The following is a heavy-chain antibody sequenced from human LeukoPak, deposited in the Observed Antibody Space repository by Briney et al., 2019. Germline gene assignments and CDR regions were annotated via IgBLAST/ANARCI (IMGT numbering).Heavy chain of an antibody. D-gene: IGHD3-16*02. CDR2: IWYDGSNE. J-gene: IGHJ4*02. Sequence: GGSLRLSCAASGFTFSSYGMHWVRQAPGKGLEWVALIWYDGSNEYHADSVKGRFTISRDNSKNTLYLQMNSLRAEDTAVYYCARARTFGGVIVIPHYFDYWGQGTLVTVSS. V-gene: IGHV3-33*01. CDR1: GFTFSSYG. CDR3: ARARTFGGVIVIPHYFDY.